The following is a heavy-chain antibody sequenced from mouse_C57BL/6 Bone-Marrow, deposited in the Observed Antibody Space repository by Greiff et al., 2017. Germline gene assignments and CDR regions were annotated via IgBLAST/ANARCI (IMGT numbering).Heavy chain of an antibody. CDR3: ARRGTTVVARDMDY. CDR1: GFTFSSYG. J-gene: IGHJ4*01. V-gene: IGHV5-6*02. CDR2: ISSGGSYT. D-gene: IGHD1-1*01. Sequence: EVKLVESGGDLVKPGGSLKLSCAASGFTFSSYGMSWVRQTPDKRLEWVATISSGGSYTYYPDSVKGRFTISRDNAKNTLYLQMSSLKSEDTAMYYCARRGTTVVARDMDYWGQGTSVTVSS.